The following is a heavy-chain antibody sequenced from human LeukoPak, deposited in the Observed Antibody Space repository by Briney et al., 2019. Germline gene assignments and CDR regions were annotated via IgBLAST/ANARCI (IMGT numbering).Heavy chain of an antibody. CDR1: GFTFDDYG. Sequence: RPGGSLRLSCAASGFTFDDYGMSWVRQAPGKGLEWVSGINWNGGSTGYADSVKGRFTISRDNAKNSLYLQMNSLRAEDTALYYCARVWSYDSSGYIDYWGRGTLVTVSS. D-gene: IGHD3-22*01. CDR3: ARVWSYDSSGYIDY. CDR2: INWNGGST. V-gene: IGHV3-20*04. J-gene: IGHJ4*02.